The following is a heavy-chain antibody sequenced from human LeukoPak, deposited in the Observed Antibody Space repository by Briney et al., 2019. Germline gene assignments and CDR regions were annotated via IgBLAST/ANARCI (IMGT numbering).Heavy chain of an antibody. J-gene: IGHJ5*02. V-gene: IGHV4-39*01. CDR1: GGSISSSSYY. Sequence: SETLSLTCTVSGGSISSSSYYWGWIRQPPGKGLEWIGSIYYSGSTYYNPSLKSRVTISVDTSKTQFSLKLSSVTAADTAVYYCARRYYYDSSGYPRSLDWFDPWGQGTLVTVSS. CDR2: IYYSGST. D-gene: IGHD3-22*01. CDR3: ARRYYYDSSGYPRSLDWFDP.